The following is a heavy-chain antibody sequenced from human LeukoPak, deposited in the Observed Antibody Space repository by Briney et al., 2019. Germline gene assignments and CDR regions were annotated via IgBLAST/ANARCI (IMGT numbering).Heavy chain of an antibody. CDR2: IYYSGIT. Sequence: PSQTLSLTCTVSGGSINPYYWSWVRQSPGKGLEWVGYIYYSGITDYNPSLKSRVTISIDTSKKQFSLKLTSVTAADTAVYLCARGGNHYYYYMDVWGKGTRVTVSS. D-gene: IGHD4-23*01. CDR1: GGSINPYY. CDR3: ARGGNHYYYYMDV. V-gene: IGHV4-59*01. J-gene: IGHJ6*03.